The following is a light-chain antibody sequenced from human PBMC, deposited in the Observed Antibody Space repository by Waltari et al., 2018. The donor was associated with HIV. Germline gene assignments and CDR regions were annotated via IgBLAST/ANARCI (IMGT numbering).Light chain of an antibody. CDR1: QSVLFSSNNKNY. Sequence: DIVMTQSPDSLAVSLGERATINCKSSQSVLFSSNNKNYLAWYQQKPGQPPKLLIYCASTRESGVPDRFSGSGSGTDFTLTISSLQAEDVAVYYCQQYYTTPWRFGPGTKVDIK. CDR2: CAS. CDR3: QQYYTTPWR. V-gene: IGKV4-1*01. J-gene: IGKJ3*01.